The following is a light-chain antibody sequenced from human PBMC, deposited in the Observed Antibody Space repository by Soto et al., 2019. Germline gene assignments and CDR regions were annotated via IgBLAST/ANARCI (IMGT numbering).Light chain of an antibody. V-gene: IGKV1-39*01. Sequence: DIQMTQSPSSLSASVGDRVTITCRASQSSSNYLNWYQQKPGKAPKFLIYAASSLQSGVPSRFSGSGSGTDFTLTISSLQREDFATYFCQQSYSSSWTFGQGTKVEI. J-gene: IGKJ1*01. CDR3: QQSYSSSWT. CDR2: AAS. CDR1: QSSSNY.